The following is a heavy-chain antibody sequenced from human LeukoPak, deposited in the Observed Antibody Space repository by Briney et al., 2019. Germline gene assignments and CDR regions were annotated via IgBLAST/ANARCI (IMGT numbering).Heavy chain of an antibody. V-gene: IGHV4-30-4*01. J-gene: IGHJ4*02. Sequence: SVTLSLTCTVSGGSISSGDYYWSWIRQPPGKGLEWIGYIYYSGSTYYNPSLKSRVTISVDTSKNQFSLKLSSVTAADTAVYYCAREAGRYGSGSPFDYWGQGTLVTVSS. CDR3: AREAGRYGSGSPFDY. CDR1: GGSISSGDYY. CDR2: IYYSGST. D-gene: IGHD3-10*01.